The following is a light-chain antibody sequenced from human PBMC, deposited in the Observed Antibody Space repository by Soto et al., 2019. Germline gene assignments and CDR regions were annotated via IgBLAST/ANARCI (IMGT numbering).Light chain of an antibody. CDR2: EVI. CDR1: SSDVGGYNY. Sequence: QSALTQPASVSGSPGQSITISCTGTSSDVGGYNYVAWYQQHPGKAPQLMIYEVINRPSGVSNRFSGSTSGNTASLTISGLQAEYEADYYCSSYTSSRTLVFGTGTKLTVL. V-gene: IGLV2-14*01. CDR3: SSYTSSRTLV. J-gene: IGLJ1*01.